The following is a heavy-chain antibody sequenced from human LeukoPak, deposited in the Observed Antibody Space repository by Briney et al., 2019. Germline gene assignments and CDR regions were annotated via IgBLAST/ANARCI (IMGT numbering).Heavy chain of an antibody. Sequence: SGGSLGLSCTVSGFTVSSNSMSWVRQAPGKGLEWVSFIYSGGNTHYSDSVKGRFTISRDNSKNTLYLQMNSLRAEDTAVYYCARRAGEYSHPYDYWGQGTLVTVSS. CDR3: ARRAGEYSHPYDY. CDR2: IYSGGNT. CDR1: GFTVSSNS. D-gene: IGHD4-17*01. V-gene: IGHV3-53*01. J-gene: IGHJ4*02.